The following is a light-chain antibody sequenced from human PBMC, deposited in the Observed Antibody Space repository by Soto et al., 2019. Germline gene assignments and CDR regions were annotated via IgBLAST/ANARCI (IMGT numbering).Light chain of an antibody. J-gene: IGKJ3*01. Sequence: EIVLTQSPATLSLSPGERATLSCRASQSVSSYLAWYQQKPGQAPRLLIYAASNRATGIPARFSGSGSGTEFTLTISSLEPEDFAVYYCQQRSNWPPVFGPGTKVDIK. CDR1: QSVSSY. V-gene: IGKV3-11*01. CDR2: AAS. CDR3: QQRSNWPPV.